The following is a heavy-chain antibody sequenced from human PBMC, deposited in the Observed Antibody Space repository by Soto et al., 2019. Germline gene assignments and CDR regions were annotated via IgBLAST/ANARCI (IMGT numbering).Heavy chain of an antibody. CDR2: IIPIFGTA. J-gene: IGHJ5*02. V-gene: IGHV1-69*01. D-gene: IGHD3-16*01. CDR3: SGTVIGGGGWNWFDP. Sequence: QVQLVQSGAEVKKPGSSVKVSCKASGGTFSSYAISWVRQAPGQGLEWMGGIIPIFGTANYAQKFQGRVTITADESTSTASMELSSLSSEDKAVYYCSGTVIGGGGWNWFDPWGQGTLVTVSS. CDR1: GGTFSSYA.